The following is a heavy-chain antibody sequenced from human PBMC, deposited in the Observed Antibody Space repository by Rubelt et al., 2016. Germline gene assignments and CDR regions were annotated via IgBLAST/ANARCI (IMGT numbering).Heavy chain of an antibody. Sequence: GKGLEWIGSIYYSGSTYYNPSLKSRVTISVDTSKNQFSLKLSSVTAADTAVYYCARLLGVVVPAADDYWGQGTLVTVSS. CDR2: IYYSGST. J-gene: IGHJ4*02. CDR3: ARLLGVVVPAADDY. V-gene: IGHV4-39*01. D-gene: IGHD2-2*01.